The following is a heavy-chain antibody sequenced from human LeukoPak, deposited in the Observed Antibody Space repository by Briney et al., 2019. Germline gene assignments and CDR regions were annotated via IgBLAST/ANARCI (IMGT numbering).Heavy chain of an antibody. CDR2: MSMSGTS. D-gene: IGHD2-21*01. Sequence: SETLSLTCTVSGASVSSTDYYWSWIRQPAGKGPEWIGRMSMSGTSNYNPSLKSRVTISADTSKNQYFLKFSSVTAADTAMYYCAADPLWPAGAYWGQGMLVTVSS. CDR3: AADPLWPAGAY. J-gene: IGHJ4*02. V-gene: IGHV4-61*02. CDR1: GASVSSTDYY.